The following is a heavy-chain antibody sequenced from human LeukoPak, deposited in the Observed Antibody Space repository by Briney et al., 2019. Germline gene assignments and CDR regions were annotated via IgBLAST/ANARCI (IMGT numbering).Heavy chain of an antibody. J-gene: IGHJ4*02. CDR2: INHSGST. D-gene: IGHD6-19*01. CDR1: GGSFSGYY. Sequence: NPSETLSLTCAVYGGSFSGYYWSWIRQPPGKGLEWIGEINHSGSTNYNPSLKSRVTISVDTSKNQFSLKLSSVTAADTAVCYCAREGGSGWYYFDYWGQGTLVTVSS. V-gene: IGHV4-34*01. CDR3: AREGGSGWYYFDY.